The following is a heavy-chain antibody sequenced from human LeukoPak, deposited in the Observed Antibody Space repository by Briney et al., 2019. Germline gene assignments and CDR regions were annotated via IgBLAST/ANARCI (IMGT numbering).Heavy chain of an antibody. V-gene: IGHV3-64D*06. CDR1: GFTFSGYA. D-gene: IGHD4-17*01. J-gene: IGHJ4*02. CDR2: IGSKGDST. CDR3: VKRGSVTTMGETYYFDY. Sequence: GGSLRLSCSASGFTFSGYAMHWVRQAPGKGLQYVSLIGSKGDSTFYADSVKGRFTISRDNSKNTLYLQMSSLRAGDTAVYYCVKRGSVTTMGETYYFDYWGQGTLVTVSS.